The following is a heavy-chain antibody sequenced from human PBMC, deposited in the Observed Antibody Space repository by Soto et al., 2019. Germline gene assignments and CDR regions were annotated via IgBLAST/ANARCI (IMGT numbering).Heavy chain of an antibody. CDR1: GFTFSSYG. CDR2: IWYDGSNK. Sequence: QVQLVESGGGVVQPGRSLRLSCAASGFTFSSYGMHWVRQAPGKGLEWVAVIWYDGSNKYYADSVKGRFTISRDNSKNTLYLQMNSLRAEDTAVYYCARDFNGYSSGWYFDYCGQGTLVTVSS. D-gene: IGHD6-19*01. J-gene: IGHJ4*02. V-gene: IGHV3-33*01. CDR3: ARDFNGYSSGWYFDY.